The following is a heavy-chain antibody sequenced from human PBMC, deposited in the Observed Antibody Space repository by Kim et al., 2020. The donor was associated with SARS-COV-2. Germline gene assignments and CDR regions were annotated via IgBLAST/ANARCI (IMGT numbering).Heavy chain of an antibody. D-gene: IGHD3-22*01. Sequence: RFTISRDNSKNTLYLQMNSLRAEDTAVYYCAKDRGITMIVVVPSNWFDPWGQGTLVTVSS. V-gene: IGHV3-23*01. CDR3: AKDRGITMIVVVPSNWFDP. J-gene: IGHJ5*02.